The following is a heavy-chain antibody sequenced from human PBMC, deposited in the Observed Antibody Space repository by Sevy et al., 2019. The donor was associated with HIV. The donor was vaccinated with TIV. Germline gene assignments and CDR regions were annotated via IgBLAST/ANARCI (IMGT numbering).Heavy chain of an antibody. CDR2: IYYSGST. CDR1: GGSISSYY. D-gene: IGHD3-10*01. J-gene: IGHJ4*02. CDR3: ARDRRRFRD. Sequence: TLSLTCTVSGGSISSYYWSWIRQPPGKGLEWIGYIYYSGSTNYNPSLKSRVTISVDTSKNQFSLKLSSVTAVDTAVYYCARDRRRFRDWGQGTLVTVSS. V-gene: IGHV4-59*01.